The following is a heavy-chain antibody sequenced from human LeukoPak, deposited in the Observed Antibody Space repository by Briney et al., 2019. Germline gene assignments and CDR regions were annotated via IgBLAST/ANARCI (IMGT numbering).Heavy chain of an antibody. CDR3: ARAYSGSYCGPFDY. CDR1: EFTFSYYW. V-gene: IGHV3-7*01. CDR2: IKQDGSEK. D-gene: IGHD1-26*01. Sequence: GGSLRLSCAGSEFTFSYYWMSWVRQAPGKGLEWVASIKQDGSEKYYVDSVKGRLTISRDNAKSSLYLQMSSLRAEDTAAYYCARAYSGSYCGPFDYWGQGTLVTVSS. J-gene: IGHJ4*02.